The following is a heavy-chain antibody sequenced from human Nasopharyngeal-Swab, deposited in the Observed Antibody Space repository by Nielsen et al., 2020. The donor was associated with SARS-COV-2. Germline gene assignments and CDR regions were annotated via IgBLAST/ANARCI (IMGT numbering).Heavy chain of an antibody. CDR2: IYYSGST. CDR1: GGSFGSYY. J-gene: IGHJ4*02. V-gene: IGHV4-59*01. CDR3: AIGIRSYLDY. Sequence: SETLSLTCTVSGGSFGSYYWSWVRQPPGKGLEWIGYIYYSGSTNYNPSLKSRVTISVDTSKNQFSLKLSSVTAADTAVYYCAIGIRSYLDYWGQGTLVTVSS. D-gene: IGHD1-26*01.